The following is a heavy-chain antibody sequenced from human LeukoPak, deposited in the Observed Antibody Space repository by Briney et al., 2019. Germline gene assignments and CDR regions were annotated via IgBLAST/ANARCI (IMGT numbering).Heavy chain of an antibody. CDR2: ISAYNGNT. D-gene: IGHD4-17*01. V-gene: IGHV1-18*01. Sequence: ASVKVSCKASGFTFSNYGINWVRQAPGQGLECMGWISAYNGNTNYAQKLQGRVTMTTDTSTSTAYMELRSLRSDDTAVYYCARGNGDRDYYYYYGMDVWGQGTAVTVSS. J-gene: IGHJ6*02. CDR1: GFTFSNYG. CDR3: ARGNGDRDYYYYYGMDV.